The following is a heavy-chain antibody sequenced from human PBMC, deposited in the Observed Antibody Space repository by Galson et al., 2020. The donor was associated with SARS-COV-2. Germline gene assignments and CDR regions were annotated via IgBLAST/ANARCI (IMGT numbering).Heavy chain of an antibody. Sequence: PETLSLTCTVSDGSISTTSYFWRWIRQPPGKGLEWIGTIYYSGTTYYNPSLRSRVTLSVDTSTNQFSLKLNSVTAADTAVYYCARRGCTVTTQHFDLWGRGTLVTVSS. CDR3: ARRGCTVTTQHFDL. J-gene: IGHJ2*01. D-gene: IGHD4-17*01. CDR2: IYYSGTT. V-gene: IGHV4-39*01. CDR1: DGSISTTSYF.